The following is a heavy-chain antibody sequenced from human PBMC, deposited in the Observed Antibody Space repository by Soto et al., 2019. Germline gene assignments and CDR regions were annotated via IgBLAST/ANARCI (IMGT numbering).Heavy chain of an antibody. CDR3: VRDSHGDY. CDR1: GFTFSNYW. V-gene: IGHV3-74*01. CDR2: IDHDGPT. Sequence: EVQLVESGGGLVQPGGSLRLYCAGSGFTFSNYWMHWVRQAPGKGLEWVSRIDHDGPTDYADSVRGRFTISRDNAENTLYLHMNSLRPEDTAVYYCVRDSHGDYWGQGTLVTVSS. J-gene: IGHJ4*02.